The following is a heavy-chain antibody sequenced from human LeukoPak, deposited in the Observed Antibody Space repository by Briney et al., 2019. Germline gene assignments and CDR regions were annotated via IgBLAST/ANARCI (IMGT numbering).Heavy chain of an antibody. CDR2: IYYSGST. CDR1: GDSISNYY. J-gene: IGHJ3*02. CDR3: ARDRGYCSGGSCRWAFDI. Sequence: SETLSLTCTVSGDSISNYYWSWIRQHPGKGLEWIGYIYYSGSTYYNPSLKSRVTISVDTSKNQFSLKLSSVTAADTAVYYCARDRGYCSGGSCRWAFDIWGQGTMVTASS. V-gene: IGHV4-59*06. D-gene: IGHD2-15*01.